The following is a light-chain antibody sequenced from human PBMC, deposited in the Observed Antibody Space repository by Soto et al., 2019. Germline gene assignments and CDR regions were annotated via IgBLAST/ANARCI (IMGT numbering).Light chain of an antibody. CDR2: GAS. CDR1: QSVSSN. J-gene: IGKJ5*01. CDR3: QQYNKWPPIT. V-gene: IGKV3-15*01. Sequence: EIVMTQSPATLSASPGERATLSCRASQSVSSNLAWYQQKPGQAPRLLIYGASKRATGIPARFSGSGSGTEFTLTISRLQSEDFAVYYCQQYNKWPPITFGQGTRLEIK.